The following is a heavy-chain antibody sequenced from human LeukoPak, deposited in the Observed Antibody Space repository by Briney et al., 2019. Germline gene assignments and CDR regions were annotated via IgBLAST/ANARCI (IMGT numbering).Heavy chain of an antibody. CDR3: ARGKGRGYNHTHLDY. V-gene: IGHV3-23*01. D-gene: IGHD5-18*01. Sequence: GGSLRRSCAASGFTFSSYAMSWVRQAPGKGLEWVSAISGSGGSTYYADSVKGRFTISRDNSKNTLYLQMNSLRAEDTAVYHCARGKGRGYNHTHLDYWGQGTLVTVSS. CDR2: ISGSGGST. CDR1: GFTFSSYA. J-gene: IGHJ4*02.